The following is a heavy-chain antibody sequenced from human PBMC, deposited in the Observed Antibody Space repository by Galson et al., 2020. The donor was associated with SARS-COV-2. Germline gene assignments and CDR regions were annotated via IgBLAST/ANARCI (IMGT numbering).Heavy chain of an antibody. CDR2: INHNSGDT. D-gene: IGHD3-22*01. CDR3: VREFGSVDSAGYHDH. V-gene: IGHV1-2*06. J-gene: IGHJ4*02. Sequence: ASVKVSCKASGYTFTYYYIHWMRQAPGQGLEWMGRINHNSGDTHYAQNFQGRVTMTRETSISTAYMELSRLISDDSAVYYCVREFGSVDSAGYHDHWGQGTLVTVSS. CDR1: GYTFTYYY.